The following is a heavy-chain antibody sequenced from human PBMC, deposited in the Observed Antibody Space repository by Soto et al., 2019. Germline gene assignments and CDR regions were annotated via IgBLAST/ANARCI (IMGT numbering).Heavy chain of an antibody. CDR3: AREWTRGFAP. J-gene: IGHJ5*02. Sequence: QVQLVQSGAEVKKPGGSVKVSCKASGYTFTSYDINWVRQATGQGLEWMGWMNPNSGNTAYSQKFQGRVTRTRNTSISTAYMELSSLISEDTAVYYCAREWTRGFAPWGQGTLVSVSS. D-gene: IGHD2-8*01. CDR2: MNPNSGNT. CDR1: GYTFTSYD. V-gene: IGHV1-8*01.